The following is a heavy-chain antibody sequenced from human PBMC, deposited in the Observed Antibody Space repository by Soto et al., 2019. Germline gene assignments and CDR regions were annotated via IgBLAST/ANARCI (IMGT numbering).Heavy chain of an antibody. Sequence: SETLSLTCTVSGGSVSSGSYYWSWIRQPPGKGLEWIGYIYYSGSTNYNPSLKSRVTISEDTSKNQFSLKLSSVTAADTAAYYCARDFYDFWSGSLLYYFDYWGQGTLVTVSS. CDR2: IYYSGST. D-gene: IGHD3-3*01. CDR1: GGSVSSGSYY. V-gene: IGHV4-61*01. CDR3: ARDFYDFWSGSLLYYFDY. J-gene: IGHJ4*02.